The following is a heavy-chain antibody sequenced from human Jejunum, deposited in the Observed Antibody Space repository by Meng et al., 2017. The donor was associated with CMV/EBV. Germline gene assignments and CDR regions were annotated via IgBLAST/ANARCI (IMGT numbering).Heavy chain of an antibody. D-gene: IGHD3/OR15-3a*01. J-gene: IGHJ4*02. CDR3: VRYYSFRTGQSFGFDY. CDR2: FRPTSSDETFA. V-gene: IGHV5-51*01. CDR1: YW. Sequence: YWVAWVRQMPGKGLECMGYFRPTSSDETFATYQQSFRGQVIMAAEESTNTAYLQWTRLKASDSDKYFCVRYYSFRTGQSFGFDYWGQGTRVTVSS.